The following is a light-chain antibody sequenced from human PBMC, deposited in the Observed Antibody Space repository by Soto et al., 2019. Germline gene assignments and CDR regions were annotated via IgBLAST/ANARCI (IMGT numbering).Light chain of an antibody. Sequence: EIVMTQSPVTLPVSPGERATLSCRASQSVSTYLAWYQQKPGQAPRLIIYDTFNRVSGVPDRITGSGSGTVFTLTVSNVAPDDSAIYYCQQRSTWPLTFGGGTKVDIK. J-gene: IGKJ4*01. CDR2: DTF. CDR1: QSVSTY. CDR3: QQRSTWPLT. V-gene: IGKV3-11*01.